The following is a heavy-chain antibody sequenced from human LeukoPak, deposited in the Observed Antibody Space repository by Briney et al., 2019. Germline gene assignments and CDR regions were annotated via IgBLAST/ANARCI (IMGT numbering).Heavy chain of an antibody. Sequence: GGSLRLSCAASGFTVSSNYMSWVRQAPRKGLEWVSAISGSGGSTYYADSVKGRFTISRDNSKNTLYLQINSLRAEDTAVYYCAKDPYAGYYDYWGQGTLVTVSS. J-gene: IGHJ4*02. CDR2: ISGSGGST. CDR3: AKDPYAGYYDY. CDR1: GFTVSSNY. D-gene: IGHD3-22*01. V-gene: IGHV3-23*01.